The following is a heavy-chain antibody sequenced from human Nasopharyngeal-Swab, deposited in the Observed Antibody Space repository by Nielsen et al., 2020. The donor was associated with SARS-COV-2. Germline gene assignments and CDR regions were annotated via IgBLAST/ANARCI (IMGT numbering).Heavy chain of an antibody. J-gene: IGHJ4*02. CDR1: GFTFSSYD. CDR2: IARSGKTI. CDR3: ARDQGSSWRLDS. V-gene: IGHV3-48*03. Sequence: GESLKISCAASGFTFSSYDMNWIRQAPNKGLEWLSYIARSGKTIYYADSVKGRFTISRDNAKNSLYLQMNNLRGDDTGVYYCARDQGSSWRLDSWGQGTLVTVSS. D-gene: IGHD6-13*01.